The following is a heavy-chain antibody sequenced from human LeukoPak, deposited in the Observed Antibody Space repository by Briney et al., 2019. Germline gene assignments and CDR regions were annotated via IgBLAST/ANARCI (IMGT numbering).Heavy chain of an antibody. D-gene: IGHD1-26*01. Sequence: GGSLRLSCAASGFTFSSYWMHWVRQAPGKGLVWVPRTNSDGKTTRYADSAKGRFTISRDNAKNTLYLQMNSLRGEDTAVYYCARDPPEWELPQDYWGRGTLVAVSS. CDR2: TNSDGKTT. J-gene: IGHJ4*02. CDR3: ARDPPEWELPQDY. CDR1: GFTFSSYW. V-gene: IGHV3-74*01.